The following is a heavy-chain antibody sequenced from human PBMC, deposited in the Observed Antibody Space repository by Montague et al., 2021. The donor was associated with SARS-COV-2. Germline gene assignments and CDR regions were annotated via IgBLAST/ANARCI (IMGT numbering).Heavy chain of an antibody. CDR1: GGSFSSYY. D-gene: IGHD3-3*01. V-gene: IGHV4-59*01. CDR2: INHSGST. J-gene: IGHJ4*01. CDR3: ARGRITFFGLVPLPVYFDY. Sequence: SETLSLTCTVSGGSFSSYYWSWIRQPPGKGLEWIGYINHSGSTNYNPSLKSRVTISVDTSNNQFSLKLISVTAADTAVYYCARGRITFFGLVPLPVYFDYWGQGTLVTVSS.